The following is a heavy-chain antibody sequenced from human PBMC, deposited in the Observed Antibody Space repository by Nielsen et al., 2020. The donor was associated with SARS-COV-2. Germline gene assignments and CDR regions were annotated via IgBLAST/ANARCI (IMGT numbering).Heavy chain of an antibody. CDR1: DASFTANK. CDR2: TVQSASI. D-gene: IGHD3-16*01. CDR3: AGGKRSYSGSILNYCYYCYMDV. J-gene: IGHJ6*03. Sequence: SETLSLTCAVLDASFTANKSNWVRHLPGKWREWFGATVQSASIPDNPSPKSRVPMSVATSKDQFPLTKNSVTAADTAVYFCAGGKRSYSGSILNYCYYCYMDVWGKGTTVTVSS. V-gene: IGHV4-34*01.